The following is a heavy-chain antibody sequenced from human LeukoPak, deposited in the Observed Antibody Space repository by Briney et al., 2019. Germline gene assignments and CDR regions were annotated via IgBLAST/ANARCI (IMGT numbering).Heavy chain of an antibody. CDR3: ATGINSSSVWFDP. CDR2: ISHSGST. J-gene: IGHJ5*02. V-gene: IGHV4-34*01. Sequence: SETLSLTCGVFGGSYWSWIRQPPGKGLEWIGQISHSGSTNYNPPLKSRVTISVDTSKNQFSLKLSSVTAADTAVYYCATGINSSSVWFDPWGQGTLVTVSS. CDR1: GGSY. D-gene: IGHD6-6*01.